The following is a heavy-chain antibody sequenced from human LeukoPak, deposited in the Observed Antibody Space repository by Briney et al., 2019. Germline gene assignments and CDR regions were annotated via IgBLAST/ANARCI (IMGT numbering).Heavy chain of an antibody. CDR1: GDSMSSIDW. CDR2: IHHTGST. CDR3: ARDPSIAAAGTDY. Sequence: PSGTLSLTCAVSGDSMSSIDWWSWVRQPPGKGLEWIGEIHHTGSTNYNPSLKSRVTISVDTSKNQFSLKLSSVTAADTAVYYCARDPSIAAAGTDYWGQGTLVTVSS. J-gene: IGHJ4*02. D-gene: IGHD6-13*01. V-gene: IGHV4-4*02.